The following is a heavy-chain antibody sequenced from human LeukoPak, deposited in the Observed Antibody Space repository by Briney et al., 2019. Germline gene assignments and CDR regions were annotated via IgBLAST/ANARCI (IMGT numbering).Heavy chain of an antibody. CDR3: ARDRFPHYYDSSGYYAIGY. D-gene: IGHD3-22*01. Sequence: GGSLRLSCAASGFTFSSYSMNWVRQAPGKGLEWVSSISSSSSYIYYADSVKGRFTISRDNAKNSLYLQMNSLRAEDTAVYYCARDRFPHYYDSSGYYAIGYWGQGILVTVSS. V-gene: IGHV3-21*01. J-gene: IGHJ4*02. CDR2: ISSSSSYI. CDR1: GFTFSSYS.